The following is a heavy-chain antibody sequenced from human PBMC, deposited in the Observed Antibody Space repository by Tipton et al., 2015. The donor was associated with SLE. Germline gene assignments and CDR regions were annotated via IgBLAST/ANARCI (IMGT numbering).Heavy chain of an antibody. V-gene: IGHV4-38-2*02. CDR3: AGELGNDAFDI. D-gene: IGHD7-27*01. J-gene: IGHJ3*02. Sequence: PGLVKPSETLSLTCAVSGYSISSGYYWGRIRQPPGKGLEWIGSIYHSGSTYYNPSLKSRVTISVDTSKNQFSLKLSSVTAADTAVYYCAGELGNDAFDIWGLGTMVTVSS. CDR1: GYSISSGYY. CDR2: IYHSGST.